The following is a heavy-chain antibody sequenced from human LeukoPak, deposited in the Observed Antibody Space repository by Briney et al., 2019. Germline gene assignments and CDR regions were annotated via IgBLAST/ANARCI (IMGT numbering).Heavy chain of an antibody. Sequence: GSLRLSCAASGFTFDDYGMSWVRQAPGKGLEWVSGINWNGGSTGYADSVKGRFTISRDNAKNSLYLQMNSLRAEDTALYYCARAVYYYDSSGSRGDAFDIWGQGTMVTVSS. CDR3: ARAVYYYDSSGSRGDAFDI. J-gene: IGHJ3*02. V-gene: IGHV3-20*04. CDR2: INWNGGST. CDR1: GFTFDDYG. D-gene: IGHD3-22*01.